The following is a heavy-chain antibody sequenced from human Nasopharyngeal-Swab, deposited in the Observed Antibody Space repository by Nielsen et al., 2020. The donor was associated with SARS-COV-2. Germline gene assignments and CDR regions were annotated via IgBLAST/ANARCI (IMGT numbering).Heavy chain of an antibody. CDR1: GFSFSINW. V-gene: IGHV3-7*04. CDR3: ARGGWYFDF. Sequence: GESLKISCAASGFSFSINWMSWVRQAPGKGLEWVANIKQDGSEKYYVDSVKGRFTISRDNAKNSLYLQMNSLRAEDTTVYYCARGGWYFDFWGRGTLVTVSS. CDR2: IKQDGSEK. J-gene: IGHJ2*01.